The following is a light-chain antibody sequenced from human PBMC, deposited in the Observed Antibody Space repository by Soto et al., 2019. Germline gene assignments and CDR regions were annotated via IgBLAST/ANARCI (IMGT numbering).Light chain of an antibody. J-gene: IGLJ2*01. V-gene: IGLV2-8*01. CDR2: EVN. CDR1: SADVGGYNY. CDR3: SSYGGSNNLV. Sequence: QSALTQPASVSGSRGQSITISCTGSSADVGGYNYVSWYQQHPGKVPKLMIYEVNKRPSGVPDRFSGSKSGNTASLTVSGLQAEDEADYYCSSYGGSNNLVFGGGTKLTVL.